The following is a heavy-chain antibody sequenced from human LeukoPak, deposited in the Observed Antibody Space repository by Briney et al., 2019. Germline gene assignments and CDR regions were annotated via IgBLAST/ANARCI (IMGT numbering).Heavy chain of an antibody. CDR3: ARELSWSGRDY. V-gene: IGHV3-7*01. CDR1: GFTFSVHW. D-gene: IGHD3-3*01. Sequence: GGSLRLSCAASGFTFSVHWMSWVRQAPGKGLEWVANTKPDGSEKNYVDSVEGRFTISIDNAKNSLYLQMNSLRVEDTAVYWCARELSWSGRDYWGQGTLVTVSS. J-gene: IGHJ4*02. CDR2: TKPDGSEK.